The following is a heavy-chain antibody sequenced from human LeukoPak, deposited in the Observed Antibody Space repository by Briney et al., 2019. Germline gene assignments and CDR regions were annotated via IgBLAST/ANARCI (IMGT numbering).Heavy chain of an antibody. J-gene: IGHJ6*03. CDR2: IKQDGSEK. D-gene: IGHD3-22*01. CDR1: GFTFSSYW. V-gene: IGHV3-7*01. Sequence: GGSLRLSCAASGFTFSSYWMSWVRQAPGKGLEWVANIKQDGSEKYYVDSVKGRFTISRDNAKNSLYLQMNSLRAEDTAVYYCARGPQASYYYASSGIYYMDVWGKGTTVTVSS. CDR3: ARGPQASYYYASSGIYYMDV.